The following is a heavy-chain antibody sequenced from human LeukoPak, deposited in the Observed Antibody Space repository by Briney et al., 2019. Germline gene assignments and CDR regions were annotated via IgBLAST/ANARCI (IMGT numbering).Heavy chain of an antibody. CDR1: GFSLSTSRMC. CDR3: ARTRGYSGYDTVDY. J-gene: IGHJ4*02. D-gene: IGHD5-12*01. V-gene: IGHV2-70*01. Sequence: SGPTLVNPTQTLTLTCTFSGFSLSTSRMCVSWIRQPPGKALESLALIDWDDDKYYSTSLKTRLTISKDTSKNQVVLTMTNMDPVDTATYYCARTRGYSGYDTVDYWGQGALVTVSS. CDR2: IDWDDDK.